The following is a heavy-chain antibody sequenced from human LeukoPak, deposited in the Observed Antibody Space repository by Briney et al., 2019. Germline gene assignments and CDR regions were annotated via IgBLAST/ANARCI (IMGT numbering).Heavy chain of an antibody. CDR2: ISGSGGST. V-gene: IGHV3-23*01. J-gene: IGHJ6*03. Sequence: GGSLRLSCAASGFTFSSYAMSWVRQAPGKGLEWVSAISGSGGSTYYADSVKGRFTISRDNSKNTLYLQMNSLRAEDTAVYYCARAPGVPAARNYYYYMDVWGKGTTVTVSS. CDR1: GFTFSSYA. CDR3: ARAPGVPAARNYYYYMDV. D-gene: IGHD2-2*01.